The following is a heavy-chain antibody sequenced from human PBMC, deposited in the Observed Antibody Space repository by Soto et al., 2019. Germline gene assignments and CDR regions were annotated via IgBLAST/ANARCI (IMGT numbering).Heavy chain of an antibody. Sequence: SETLSLTCAVYGGSFSGYYWSWIRQPPGKGLEWIGEINHSGSTNYNPSLKSRVTISVDTSKNQFSLKLSSVTAADTAVYYCATVSGTVTTDYWGQGTLVTVSS. V-gene: IGHV4-34*01. CDR3: ATVSGTVTTDY. CDR2: INHSGST. CDR1: GGSFSGYY. J-gene: IGHJ4*02. D-gene: IGHD4-17*01.